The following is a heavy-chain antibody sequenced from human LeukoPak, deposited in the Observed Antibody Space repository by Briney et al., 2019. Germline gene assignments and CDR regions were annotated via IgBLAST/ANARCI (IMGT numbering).Heavy chain of an antibody. Sequence: GGSLRLSCAASGFTFSIYAMSWVRQAPGKGLEWVSAISGRGTTYYADSVKGRFTISRDNSKNTLYLQMNSLRAEDTAVYYCAKDPMIRGSTYDYWGQGTLVTVSS. V-gene: IGHV3-23*01. J-gene: IGHJ4*02. CDR1: GFTFSIYA. D-gene: IGHD3-10*01. CDR3: AKDPMIRGSTYDY. CDR2: ISGRGTT.